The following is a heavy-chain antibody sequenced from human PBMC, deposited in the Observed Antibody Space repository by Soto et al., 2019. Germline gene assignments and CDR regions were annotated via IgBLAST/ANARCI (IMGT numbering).Heavy chain of an antibody. CDR3: ARQKRGAIVVVPAATCDY. Sequence: PSETLSLTCTVSGGSISSSSYYWGWIRQPPGKGLEWIGSIYYSGSTYYNPSLKSRVTISVDTSKNQFSLKLSSVTAADTAVYYCARQKRGAIVVVPAATCDYWGQGTLVTVSS. CDR1: GGSISSSSYY. D-gene: IGHD2-2*01. V-gene: IGHV4-39*01. J-gene: IGHJ4*02. CDR2: IYYSGST.